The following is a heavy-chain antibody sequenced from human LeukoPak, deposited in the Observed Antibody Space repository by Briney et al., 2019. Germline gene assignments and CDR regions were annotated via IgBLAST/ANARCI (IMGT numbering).Heavy chain of an antibody. V-gene: IGHV3-30*18. CDR2: ISYDGSNK. J-gene: IGHJ4*02. Sequence: PGGSLRLSCAASGFTFSSYGMHWVRQAPGKGLEWVAVISYDGSNKYYADSVMGRFTISRDNSKNTLYLQMNSLRAEDTAVYYCAKDHGDYLFDYWGQGTLVTVSS. CDR3: AKDHGDYLFDY. D-gene: IGHD4-17*01. CDR1: GFTFSSYG.